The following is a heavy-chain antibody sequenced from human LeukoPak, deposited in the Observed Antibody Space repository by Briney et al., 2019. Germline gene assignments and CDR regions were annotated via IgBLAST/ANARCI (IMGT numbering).Heavy chain of an antibody. CDR1: GESFSGYY. D-gene: IGHD3-22*01. Sequence: PSETLSLTCAVYGESFSGYYWSWIRQPPGKGLEWIGEINHSGSTNYNPSLKRRVIISVDTSKNQFSLKLSSVTSADTAVYYCARGKYDSGGYYLDYWGQGTLVTVSS. J-gene: IGHJ4*02. CDR2: INHSGST. V-gene: IGHV4-34*01. CDR3: ARGKYDSGGYYLDY.